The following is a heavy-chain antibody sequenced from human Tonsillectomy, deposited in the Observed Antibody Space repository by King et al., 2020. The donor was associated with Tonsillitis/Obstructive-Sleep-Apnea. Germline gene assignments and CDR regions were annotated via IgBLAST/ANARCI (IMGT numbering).Heavy chain of an antibody. D-gene: IGHD6-19*01. CDR1: GFTFSNYG. Sequence: VQLVESGGGVVQPGRSLRLSCAASGFTFSNYGMHWVRQAPGKGLEWVAVISYDGTNAYYGDSVKGRFTISRDNSKNTLYLQMNSLRAEDTAVYYCVKDTGPIAVAGEFDYWGQGTLVTVSS. CDR3: VKDTGPIAVAGEFDY. V-gene: IGHV3-30*18. J-gene: IGHJ4*02. CDR2: ISYDGTNA.